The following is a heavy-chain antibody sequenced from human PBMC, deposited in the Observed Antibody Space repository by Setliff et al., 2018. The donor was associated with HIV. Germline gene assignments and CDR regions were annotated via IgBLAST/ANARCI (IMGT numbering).Heavy chain of an antibody. CDR3: ARVGHETGGAFDN. D-gene: IGHD3-16*01. J-gene: IGHJ3*02. CDR1: GVSITYNY. Sequence: SETLSLTCTVSGVSITYNYWTWIRQPPGKGPEWIGYIHYSGATAFNPSLNSRVTMSMDPSKNQVSLKMTSVTAADTAAYYCARVGHETGGAFDNWGQGTTVTVSS. V-gene: IGHV4-59*01. CDR2: IHYSGAT.